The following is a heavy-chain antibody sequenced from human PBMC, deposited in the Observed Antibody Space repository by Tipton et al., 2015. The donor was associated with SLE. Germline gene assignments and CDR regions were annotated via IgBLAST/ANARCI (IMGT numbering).Heavy chain of an antibody. CDR1: GFTFSSYS. J-gene: IGHJ4*02. CDR3: AKDRFNSGGDFDY. CDR2: IMQDGSEE. D-gene: IGHD4-23*01. Sequence: SLRLSCAASGFTFSSYSMTWVRQAPGKGLECVASIMQDGSEEYYADSVKGRFTISRDNSKNTLYLQMNSLRAEDTAVYYCAKDRFNSGGDFDYWGQGTLVTVSS. V-gene: IGHV3-7*01.